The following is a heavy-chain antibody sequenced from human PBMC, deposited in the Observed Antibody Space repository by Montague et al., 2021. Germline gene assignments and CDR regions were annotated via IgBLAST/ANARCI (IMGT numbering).Heavy chain of an antibody. V-gene: IGHV4-39*01. D-gene: IGHD6-13*01. J-gene: IGHJ5*02. CDR2: IYYSGNS. Sequence: SETLSLTCTVPGASITSNIYYWGWIRQSPGKGLEWIGSIYYSGNSFYHPSLKSRITMAVDTSKNQFSLKLSSVTAADTAIYYCARVFSSWYVGWFDPWGQGTLVTVSS. CDR1: GASITSNIYY. CDR3: ARVFSSWYVGWFDP.